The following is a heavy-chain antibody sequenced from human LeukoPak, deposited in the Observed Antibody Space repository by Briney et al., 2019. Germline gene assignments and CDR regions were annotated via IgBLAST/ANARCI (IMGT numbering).Heavy chain of an antibody. D-gene: IGHD5-12*01. Sequence: PSETLSLTCTVSGGSISSYYWSWIRQPPGKGLEWIGYIYYSGSTNYNPSLKSRVTISVDTSKNQFSLKLSSVTAADTAVYYCASEYGGYNAFDSWGQGTLVTVSS. J-gene: IGHJ4*02. CDR1: GGSISSYY. V-gene: IGHV4-59*01. CDR2: IYYSGST. CDR3: ASEYGGYNAFDS.